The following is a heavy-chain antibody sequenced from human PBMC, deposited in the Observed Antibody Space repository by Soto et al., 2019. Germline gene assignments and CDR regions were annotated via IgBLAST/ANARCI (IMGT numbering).Heavy chain of an antibody. J-gene: IGHJ4*02. D-gene: IGHD1-20*01. CDR2: IYYSGST. V-gene: IGHV4-31*03. Sequence: SETLSLTCTVSGGSISSGGYYWSWIRQRPGKGLEWIGYIYYSGSTYYNPSLKSRVTISVDTSKNQFSLKLSSVTAADTAVYYCARVMGITGTTVFDYWGQGTLVTVSS. CDR3: ARVMGITGTTVFDY. CDR1: GGSISSGGYY.